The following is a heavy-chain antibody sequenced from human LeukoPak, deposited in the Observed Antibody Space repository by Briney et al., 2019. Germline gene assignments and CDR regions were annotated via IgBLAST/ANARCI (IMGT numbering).Heavy chain of an antibody. V-gene: IGHV4-59*01. J-gene: IGHJ4*02. CDR2: IYCSGST. CDR1: GGSISSYY. D-gene: IGHD3-16*02. Sequence: SETLSLTCTVSGGSISSYYWSWIRQPPGKGLEWIGYIYCSGSTNYNPSLKSRVTISVDTSKNQFSLKLSSVTAADTAVYYCARVSVWGSYRSVFDYWGQGTLVTVSS. CDR3: ARVSVWGSYRSVFDY.